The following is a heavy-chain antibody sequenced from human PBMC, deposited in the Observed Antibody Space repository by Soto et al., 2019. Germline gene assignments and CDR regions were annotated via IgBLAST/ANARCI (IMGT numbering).Heavy chain of an antibody. Sequence: GGSLRLSCAASAFTFSSYWMHWVRQAPGKGLVWVSRINSDGSSTGYADSVRGRFTISRDNAKNTLYLQMNSLRAEDTAVYYCARGIAAAGTDYWGQGTPVTVSS. CDR3: ARGIAAAGTDY. V-gene: IGHV3-74*01. J-gene: IGHJ4*02. CDR2: INSDGSST. D-gene: IGHD6-13*01. CDR1: AFTFSSYW.